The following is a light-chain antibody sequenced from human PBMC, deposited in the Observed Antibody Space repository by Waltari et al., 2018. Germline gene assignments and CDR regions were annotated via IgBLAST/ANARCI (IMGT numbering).Light chain of an antibody. CDR2: KDS. Sequence: SYELTQPPSVSVSPGQTASIPCSGDALPKQYAYWYQQKPGQAPVLVMFKDSARPSGIPERFSGSSSGTTATLTISGVQAEDEADYFCQSAAGSVTVFGGGTKLTVL. CDR3: QSAAGSVTV. J-gene: IGLJ3*02. V-gene: IGLV3-25*03. CDR1: ALPKQY.